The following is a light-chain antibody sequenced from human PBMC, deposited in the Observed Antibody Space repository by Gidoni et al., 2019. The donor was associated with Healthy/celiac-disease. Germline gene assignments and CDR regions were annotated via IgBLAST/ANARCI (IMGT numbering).Light chain of an antibody. V-gene: IGKV1-39*01. Sequence: DIQMTQSPSSLPASLGDRVTITCPASQSISSYLNWYQQKPGKAPKLLIYAASSLQSGVPSRFSGSGSGTDFTLTISSLQPEDFATYYCQQSYSTVLTIGGXTKVEIK. CDR1: QSISSY. J-gene: IGKJ4*01. CDR3: QQSYSTVLT. CDR2: AAS.